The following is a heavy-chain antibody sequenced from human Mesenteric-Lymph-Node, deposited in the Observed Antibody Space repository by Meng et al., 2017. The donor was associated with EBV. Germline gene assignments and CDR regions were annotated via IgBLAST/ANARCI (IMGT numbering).Heavy chain of an antibody. J-gene: IGHJ4*02. Sequence: LQGPCPGLVKPSQTLSLLRTVSGGSISNSDYYWSWIRQPPGKGLEWIGYIYYSGSTYYNPSLKSRVTISVDTSKNQFSLKLSSVTAADTAVHYCARVGYCSGGSCSFRYFDYWGQGILVTVSS. CDR1: GGSISNSDYY. CDR2: IYYSGST. CDR3: ARVGYCSGGSCSFRYFDY. D-gene: IGHD2-15*01. V-gene: IGHV4-30-4*01.